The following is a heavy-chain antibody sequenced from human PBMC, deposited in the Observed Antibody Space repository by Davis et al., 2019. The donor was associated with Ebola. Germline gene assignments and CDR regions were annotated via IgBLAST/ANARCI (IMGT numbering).Heavy chain of an antibody. D-gene: IGHD3-16*02. V-gene: IGHV3-9*01. Sequence: SVKGRFTISRDNAKNSLYLQMNSLRAEDTALYYCAKDSTYYDYVWGSYRFYWYFDLWGRGTLVTVSS. J-gene: IGHJ2*01. CDR3: AKDSTYYDYVWGSYRFYWYFDL.